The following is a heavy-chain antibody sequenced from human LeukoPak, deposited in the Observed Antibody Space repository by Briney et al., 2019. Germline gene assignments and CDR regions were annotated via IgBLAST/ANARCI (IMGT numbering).Heavy chain of an antibody. V-gene: IGHV3-23*01. CDR2: ISGTSGTI. CDR3: AKGLGDPRAFDY. D-gene: IGHD2-21*02. J-gene: IGHJ4*02. CDR1: GFTFSNYA. Sequence: GGSLRLSCAASGFTFSNYAMSWVRQAPGKGLEWVSGISGTSGTINYAAPVKGRFTISRDNSKNTLYLQMNSLRVDDMAVYYCAKGLGDPRAFDYWGQGTLVTVSS.